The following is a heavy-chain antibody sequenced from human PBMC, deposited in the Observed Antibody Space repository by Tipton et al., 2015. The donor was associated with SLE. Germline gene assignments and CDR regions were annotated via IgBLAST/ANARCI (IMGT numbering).Heavy chain of an antibody. CDR1: GGSFSGYY. CDR3: ARDPSQYSSSADAFDI. CDR2: INHSGST. D-gene: IGHD6-6*01. J-gene: IGHJ3*02. Sequence: TLSLTCAVYGGSFSGYYWSWIRQPPGKGLEWIGEINHSGSTNYNPSLKSRVTISVDTSKNQFSLKLSSVTAADTAVYYCARDPSQYSSSADAFDIWGQGTMVTVSS. V-gene: IGHV4-34*01.